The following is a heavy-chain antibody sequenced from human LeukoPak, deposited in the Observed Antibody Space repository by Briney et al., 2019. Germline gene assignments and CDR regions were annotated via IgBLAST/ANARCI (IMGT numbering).Heavy chain of an antibody. CDR2: IKQDGSEK. CDR1: GFTFSSYA. CDR3: ARDYYDSSGYYCFDY. V-gene: IGHV3-7*01. D-gene: IGHD3-22*01. J-gene: IGHJ4*02. Sequence: GGSLRLSCAASGFTFSSYAMSWVRQAPGKGLEWVANIKQDGSEKYYVDSVKGRFTISRDNAKNSLYLQMNSLRAEDTAVYYCARDYYDSSGYYCFDYWGQGTLVTVSS.